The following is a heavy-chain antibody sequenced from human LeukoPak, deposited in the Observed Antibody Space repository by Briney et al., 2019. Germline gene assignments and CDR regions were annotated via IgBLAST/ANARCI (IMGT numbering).Heavy chain of an antibody. CDR2: ISSSGSTI. CDR3: ASGYDFWRTYFDY. Sequence: GGSLRLSCAASGFTFSDYYMSWIRQAPGKGLEWVSYISSSGSTIYYADSVKGRFTISRGNAKNSLYLQMNSLRAEDTAVYYCASGYDFWRTYFDYWGQGTLVTVSS. J-gene: IGHJ4*02. CDR1: GFTFSDYY. V-gene: IGHV3-11*01. D-gene: IGHD3-3*01.